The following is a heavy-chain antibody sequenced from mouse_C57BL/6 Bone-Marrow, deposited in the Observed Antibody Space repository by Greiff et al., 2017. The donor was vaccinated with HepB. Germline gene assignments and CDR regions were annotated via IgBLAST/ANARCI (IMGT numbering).Heavy chain of an antibody. Sequence: VQLQQSGAELVRPGASVTLSCKASGYTFTDYEMHWVKQTPVHGLEWIGAIDPETGGTAYNQKFKGKAILTADKSSSTAYMELRSLTSEDSAVYYCTRGGGYPWFAYWGQGTLVTVSA. CDR3: TRGGGYPWFAY. V-gene: IGHV1-15*01. CDR2: IDPETGGT. D-gene: IGHD2-2*01. J-gene: IGHJ3*01. CDR1: GYTFTDYE.